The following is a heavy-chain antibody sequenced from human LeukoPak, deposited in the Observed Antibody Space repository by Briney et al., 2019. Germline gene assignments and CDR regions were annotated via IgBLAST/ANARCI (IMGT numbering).Heavy chain of an antibody. J-gene: IGHJ4*02. D-gene: IGHD5-12*01. Sequence: GGSLRLSCAASGFTFSNAWMSWVRQAPGKGLEWVGRIKRKTDGGTTDYAAPVKGRFTISRDDSKNTLYLQMNSLNIEDTAVYYCTITVATSIDYWGQGTLITVSS. CDR3: TITVATSIDY. CDR1: GFTFSNAW. V-gene: IGHV3-15*01. CDR2: IKRKTDGGTT.